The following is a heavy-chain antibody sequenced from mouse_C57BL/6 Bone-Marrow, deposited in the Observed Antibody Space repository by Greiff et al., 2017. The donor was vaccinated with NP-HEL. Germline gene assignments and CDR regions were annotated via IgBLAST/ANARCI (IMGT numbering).Heavy chain of an antibody. CDR3: ARNKNWDGGFAY. Sequence: QVQLKESGPGLVQPSQSLSITCTVSGFSLTSYGVHWVRQSPGKGLEWLGVIWSGGSTDYNAAFISRLSISKDNSKSQVFFKMNSLQADDTAIYYCARNKNWDGGFAYWGQGTLVTVSA. CDR1: GFSLTSYG. V-gene: IGHV2-2*01. J-gene: IGHJ3*01. CDR2: IWSGGST. D-gene: IGHD4-1*01.